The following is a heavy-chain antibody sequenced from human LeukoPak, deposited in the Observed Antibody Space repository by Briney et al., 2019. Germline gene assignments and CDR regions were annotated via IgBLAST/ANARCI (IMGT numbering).Heavy chain of an antibody. V-gene: IGHV3-74*01. J-gene: IGHJ6*04. CDR3: ARGVQGKMGFFYGMDV. CDR2: INSDGSST. Sequence: GGSLRLSCAASGFTFSSYWMHWVRQAPGKGLVWVSRINSDGSSTSYADSVKGRFTISRDNAKNTLYLQMNSLRAEDTAVYYCARGVQGKMGFFYGMDVWGKGTTVTVSS. D-gene: IGHD3-10*01. CDR1: GFTFSSYW.